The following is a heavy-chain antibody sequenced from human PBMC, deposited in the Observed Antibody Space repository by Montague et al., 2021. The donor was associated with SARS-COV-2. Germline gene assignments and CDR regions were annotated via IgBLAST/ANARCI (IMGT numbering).Heavy chain of an antibody. CDR2: IDWDDDK. CDR1: GFSLSTSGMC. Sequence: PALVKPTQTLTLTCTFSGFSLSTSGMCVSWIRQPPGKALEWLARIDWDDDKHYSTSLKTRLTISKDTSKNQVVLTMTNMDPVDTATYYCATTTYGYVWGTGVRFDYWGQGTLVTVSS. D-gene: IGHD3-16*01. J-gene: IGHJ4*02. V-gene: IGHV2-70*11. CDR3: ATTTYGYVWGTGVRFDY.